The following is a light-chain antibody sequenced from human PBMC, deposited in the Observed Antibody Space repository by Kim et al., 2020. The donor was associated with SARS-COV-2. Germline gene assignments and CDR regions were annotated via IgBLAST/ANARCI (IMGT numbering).Light chain of an antibody. J-gene: IGLJ1*01. CDR2: RDN. V-gene: IGLV3-9*01. Sequence: SVALGQTARITGEGNNIGTKNVHWYQQKPGQAPVVVIYRDNDRPSEIPERFSGSNSGSTATLTISRAQVGDEADYYCQVWDSSSYVFGTGTKVTVL. CDR3: QVWDSSSYV. CDR1: NIGTKN.